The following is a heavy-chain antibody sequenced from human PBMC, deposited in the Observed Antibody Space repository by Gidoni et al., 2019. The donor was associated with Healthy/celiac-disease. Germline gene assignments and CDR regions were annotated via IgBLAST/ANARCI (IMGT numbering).Heavy chain of an antibody. Sequence: QVQLVESGGGVVQPGRSLRLSCAASGFTFSSYGMHWVRQATGKGLEWVVVIWYDGSNKYYADSVKGRFTISRDNSKNTLYLQMNSLRAEDTAVYYCARDRRDRYWYFDLWGRGTLVTVSS. V-gene: IGHV3-33*08. J-gene: IGHJ2*01. CDR2: IWYDGSNK. CDR1: GFTFSSYG. CDR3: ARDRRDRYWYFDL. D-gene: IGHD2-15*01.